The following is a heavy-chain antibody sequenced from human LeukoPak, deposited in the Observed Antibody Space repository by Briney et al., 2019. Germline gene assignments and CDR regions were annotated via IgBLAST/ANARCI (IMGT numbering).Heavy chain of an antibody. CDR3: ARGCSSTGCYPNFDY. J-gene: IGHJ4*02. V-gene: IGHV3-21*01. CDR1: GFTFSSYS. Sequence: GGSLRLSCAASGFTFSSYSMNWVRQAPGKGLEWVSSISSSSSYIYYADSVKGRFTISRDNAKNSLYLQMNSLRAEDTAVYYCARGCSSTGCYPNFDYWGQGTLVTVSS. D-gene: IGHD2-2*01. CDR2: ISSSSSYI.